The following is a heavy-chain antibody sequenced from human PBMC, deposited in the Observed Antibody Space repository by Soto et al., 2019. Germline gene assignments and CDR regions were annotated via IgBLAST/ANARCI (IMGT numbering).Heavy chain of an antibody. CDR2: IYYSGST. V-gene: IGHV4-39*01. J-gene: IGHJ6*01. D-gene: IGHD3-22*01. Sequence: PSETLSLTCTASGRSISSSSYYWGWIRQPPGKGLEWIGSIYYSGSTYYNPSLKSRVTISVDTSKNQFSLKLSSVTAADTAVYYCARRLYYDSSGFEGCGMDVWGQGTTVTVS. CDR3: ARRLYYDSSGFEGCGMDV. CDR1: GRSISSSSYY.